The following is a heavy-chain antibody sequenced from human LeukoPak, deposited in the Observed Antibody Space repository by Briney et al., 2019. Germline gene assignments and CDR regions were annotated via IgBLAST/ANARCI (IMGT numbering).Heavy chain of an antibody. CDR2: MNLNSGRR. CDR1: GYTSTNFD. V-gene: IGHV1-8*01. CDR3: GRGYAMDV. J-gene: IGHJ6*02. Sequence: ASVKLSCTASGYTSTNFDINWGRQANGQGIEWMGWMNLNSGRRGYKKEFQGRVTMTTNTSLTTAYMELSSLRSEDTAVYYCGRGYAMDVWGQGTTVTVSS.